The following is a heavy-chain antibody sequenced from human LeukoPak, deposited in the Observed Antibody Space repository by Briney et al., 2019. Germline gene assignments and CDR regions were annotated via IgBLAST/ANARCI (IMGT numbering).Heavy chain of an antibody. J-gene: IGHJ4*02. CDR1: GYTFTSYD. D-gene: IGHD5-12*01. Sequence: SVKVSCKASGYTFTSYDINWVRQATGQGLEWMGWMNPNSGNTGYAQKFQGRVTMTRNTSISTAYMELSSLRSEDTAVYYCARGVDGYENFDYWGQGTLVTVSS. V-gene: IGHV1-8*01. CDR2: MNPNSGNT. CDR3: ARGVDGYENFDY.